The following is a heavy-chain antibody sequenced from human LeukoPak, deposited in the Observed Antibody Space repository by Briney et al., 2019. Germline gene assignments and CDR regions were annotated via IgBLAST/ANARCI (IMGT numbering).Heavy chain of an antibody. Sequence: SGGSLRLSCAASGLTFSRYAMSWVRQAPGKGLEWVSAISSSGDSTYYADSVKGRFTISRDNSKNTLYLQTNSLRAEDTAVYYCAKGPITIFEVPKFDSWGQGTLVTVSS. CDR2: ISSSGDST. J-gene: IGHJ4*02. CDR3: AKGPITIFEVPKFDS. D-gene: IGHD3-3*01. V-gene: IGHV3-23*01. CDR1: GLTFSRYA.